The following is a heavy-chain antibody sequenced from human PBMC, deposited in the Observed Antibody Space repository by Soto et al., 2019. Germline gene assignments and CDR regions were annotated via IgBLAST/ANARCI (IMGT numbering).Heavy chain of an antibody. CDR3: ARSIVVVTASGYYYGMDV. J-gene: IGHJ6*02. D-gene: IGHD2-21*02. CDR2: IDPSDSYT. Sequence: GESLKISCKGSGYSFTIYWISWVRQMPGKGLEWMGRIDPSDSYTNYSPSFQGHVTISADKSTSTAYLQWSSLKASDTAMYYCARSIVVVTASGYYYGMDVWGQGTTVTVS. V-gene: IGHV5-10-1*01. CDR1: GYSFTIYW.